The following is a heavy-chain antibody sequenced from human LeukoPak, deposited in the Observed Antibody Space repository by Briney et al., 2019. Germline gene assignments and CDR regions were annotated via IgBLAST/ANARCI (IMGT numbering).Heavy chain of an antibody. D-gene: IGHD6-19*01. CDR3: ARENLFSSGWTPLPGY. J-gene: IGHJ4*02. V-gene: IGHV1-2*02. CDR2: INPNSGGT. CDR1: GYTFTGYY. Sequence: ASVKVSCKASGYTFTGYYMHWVRQAPGQGLEWMGWINPNSGGTNYAQKLQGRVTMTRDTSISTAYMELSRLRSDDTAVYYCARENLFSSGWTPLPGYWGQGTLVTVSS.